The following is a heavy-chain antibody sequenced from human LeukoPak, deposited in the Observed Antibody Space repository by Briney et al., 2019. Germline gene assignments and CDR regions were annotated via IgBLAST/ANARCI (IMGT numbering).Heavy chain of an antibody. CDR3: ARVGFQGPNSGYDPTLFDY. D-gene: IGHD5-12*01. CDR1: GFTFSSYT. Sequence: GGSLRLSCAASGFTFSSYTMNWVRQAPGKGLEWVSSISSSSSYIYYADSVKGRFTISRDNAKNSLYLQMNSLRAEDTAVYYCARVGFQGPNSGYDPTLFDYWGQGTLVTVSS. J-gene: IGHJ4*02. V-gene: IGHV3-21*01. CDR2: ISSSSSYI.